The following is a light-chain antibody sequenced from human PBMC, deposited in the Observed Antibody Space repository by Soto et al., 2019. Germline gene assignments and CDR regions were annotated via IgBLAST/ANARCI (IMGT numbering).Light chain of an antibody. J-gene: IGLJ2*01. CDR3: CSYAGSYTLVV. CDR1: SSDVGGYNY. V-gene: IGLV2-11*01. CDR2: DVS. Sequence: QSALTHPRSVSGSPRQSVTISCTGTSSDVGGYNYVSWYQQYQGKAPKLMIYDVSKRPSGVPDRFSGSKSGNTASLTISGLQAEDEADYYCCSYAGSYTLVVFGGGTKLTVL.